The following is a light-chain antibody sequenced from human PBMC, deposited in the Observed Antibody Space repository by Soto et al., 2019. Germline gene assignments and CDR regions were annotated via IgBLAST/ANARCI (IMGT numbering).Light chain of an antibody. CDR2: GAS. J-gene: IGKJ5*01. V-gene: IGKV3-20*01. CDR1: QSVANSR. Sequence: ETVLTQSPGTLYFSPGERATLSCRASQSVANSRVAWYQQRRGLPPRLLIYGASNRATGIPDRFSGSGSGADFTLTISRLEPEDFAVYFCQHYGNSPPGTFAQGTRL. CDR3: QHYGNSPPGT.